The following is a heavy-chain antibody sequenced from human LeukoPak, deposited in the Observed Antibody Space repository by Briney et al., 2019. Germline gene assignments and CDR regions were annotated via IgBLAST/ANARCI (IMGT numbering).Heavy chain of an antibody. CDR3: ARGSLIDY. CDR1: GFTFNAYS. J-gene: IGHJ4*02. V-gene: IGHV3-21*01. CDR2: ITYNSIYI. Sequence: RGSLRLSCAASGFTFNAYSMNWVRQAPGEGLEWVSSITYNSIYIYYADSLKGRFTISRDNAKISLYLQMNSLRAEDTAVYYCARGSLIDYWGQGTLVSVSS. D-gene: IGHD3-9*01.